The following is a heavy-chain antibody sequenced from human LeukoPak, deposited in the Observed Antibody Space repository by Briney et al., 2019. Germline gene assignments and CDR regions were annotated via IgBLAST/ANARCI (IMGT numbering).Heavy chain of an antibody. Sequence: PGGSLRLSCAASGSTVSSNYMSWVRQAPGKGLEWVSVIYMGGSTYYADSVKGRFTLSRHNSKNTVYLQMNTLRPEDTAVYYCASSTRTVAVDFDYWGQGTLVTVSS. CDR3: ASSTRTVAVDFDY. J-gene: IGHJ4*02. CDR1: GSTVSSNY. D-gene: IGHD6-19*01. CDR2: IYMGGST. V-gene: IGHV3-53*04.